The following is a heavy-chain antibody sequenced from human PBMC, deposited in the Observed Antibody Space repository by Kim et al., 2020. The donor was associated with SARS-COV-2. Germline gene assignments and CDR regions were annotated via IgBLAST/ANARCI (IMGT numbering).Heavy chain of an antibody. CDR1: GGSISSSNW. V-gene: IGHV4-4*02. CDR3: ARQILPQDYGDYSLYYYYGMDV. CDR2: IYHSGST. D-gene: IGHD4-17*01. Sequence: SETLSLTCAVSGGSISSSNWWSWVRQPPGKGLEWIGEIYHSGSTNYNPSLKSRVTISVDKSKNQFSLKLSSVTAADTAVYYCARQILPQDYGDYSLYYYYGMDVWGQGTTATVSS. J-gene: IGHJ6*02.